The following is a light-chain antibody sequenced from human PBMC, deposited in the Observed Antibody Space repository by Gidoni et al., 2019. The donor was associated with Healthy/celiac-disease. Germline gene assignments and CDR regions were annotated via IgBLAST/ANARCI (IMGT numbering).Light chain of an antibody. CDR2: SNT. V-gene: IGLV1-47*02. J-gene: IGLJ1*01. CDR3: AAWADSLSAYV. Sequence: QSVLTPPPSASGTPGQRVTISCSGSSSNIGSNYVYWYRQPPGTAPHLLIYSNTPRPSWVPARFSGSKSGTSASLAIRGLRSEDEADYSCAAWADSLSAYVFGTGSKVTVL. CDR1: SSNIGSNY.